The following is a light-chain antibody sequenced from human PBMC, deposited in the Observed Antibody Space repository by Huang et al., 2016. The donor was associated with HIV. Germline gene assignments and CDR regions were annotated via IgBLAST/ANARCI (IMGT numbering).Light chain of an antibody. Sequence: DVVMTQSPLSLPVTLGQPASISCRSSQSLLHSDGNTYLIWLQQRPGHSPRRLIYKVSNRDSGVPDRVSGSGSGSDFPLRISRVEPEDVGVYYCMQGTHWPLTFGGGTKVEIK. CDR1: QSLLHSDGNTY. CDR3: MQGTHWPLT. CDR2: KVS. J-gene: IGKJ4*01. V-gene: IGKV2-30*02.